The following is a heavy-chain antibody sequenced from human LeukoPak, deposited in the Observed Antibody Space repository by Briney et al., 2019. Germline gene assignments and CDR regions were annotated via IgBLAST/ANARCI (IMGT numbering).Heavy chain of an antibody. J-gene: IGHJ6*03. V-gene: IGHV3-21*01. D-gene: IGHD1-26*01. CDR3: ARDPYSGSYSAYYYYYMDV. CDR2: ITSSSSYI. Sequence: GGSLRLSCAASGFTFSNYNMNWVRHAPGKGLEWVSSITSSSSYIYYADSVKGRFTISRDNAKNSLYLQMNSLRAEDTAVYYCARDPYSGSYSAYYYYYMDVWGKGTTVTVSS. CDR1: GFTFSNYN.